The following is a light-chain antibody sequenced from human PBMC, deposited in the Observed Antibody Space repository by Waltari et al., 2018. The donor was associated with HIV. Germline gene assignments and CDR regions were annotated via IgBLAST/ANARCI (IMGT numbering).Light chain of an antibody. Sequence: QSDLTKPPCAYGAPGQSVPISCTGTSSEVGGYNYVCCYQQHPGKAPKLMFYEVSKRPSGVPDRFSGSKSGSTSSLTVSGLQAEDEADYYCSSYAGSNNRWVFGGGTKLTVL. CDR1: SSEVGGYNY. J-gene: IGLJ3*02. CDR3: SSYAGSNNRWV. CDR2: EVS. V-gene: IGLV2-8*01.